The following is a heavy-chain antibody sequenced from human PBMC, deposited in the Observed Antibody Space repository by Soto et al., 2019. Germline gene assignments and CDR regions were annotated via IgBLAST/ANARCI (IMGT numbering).Heavy chain of an antibody. V-gene: IGHV1-18*01. CDR1: GYTFTSYG. CDR2: ISAYNGNT. J-gene: IGHJ4*02. CDR3: ARGRGGRVDIFVGVAGKKVSGYYDY. D-gene: IGHD2-15*01. Sequence: ASVKVSCKASGYTFTSYGISWVRQAPGQGLEWMGWISAYNGNTNYAQKLQGRVTMTTDTSTSTAYMELRSLRSDDTAVYYCARGRGGRVDIFVGVAGKKVSGYYDYWGQGTLVTVSS.